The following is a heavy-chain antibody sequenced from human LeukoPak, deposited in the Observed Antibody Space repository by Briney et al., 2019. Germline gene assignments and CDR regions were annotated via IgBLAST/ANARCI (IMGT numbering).Heavy chain of an antibody. Sequence: GSLRLSCAASGFTFSSYWMTWVRQAPGKGLEWVADIKQDGSKKHYVDSVKGRFTISRDNAKNSLYLQMNSLRAEDTAVYYCARWFGSGYNWGPDYWGQGTLVTVSS. CDR3: ARWFGSGYNWGPDY. D-gene: IGHD5-24*01. CDR2: IKQDGSKK. V-gene: IGHV3-7*02. CDR1: GFTFSSYW. J-gene: IGHJ4*02.